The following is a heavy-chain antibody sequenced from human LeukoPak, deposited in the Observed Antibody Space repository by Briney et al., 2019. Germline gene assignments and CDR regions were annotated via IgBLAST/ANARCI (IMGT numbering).Heavy chain of an antibody. CDR1: GTILSSYY. CDR2: IFHSGNS. D-gene: IGHD4-17*01. CDR3: ARVTYVDDMLYQYFDY. J-gene: IGHJ4*02. V-gene: IGHV4-38-2*01. Sequence: SETLSLTCEVSGTILSSYYWSWIRQSPGKGLEWVGSIFHSGNSYYNPSLKSRLTMSVDTSKNQFSLKLTSVTAADTALYYCARVTYVDDMLYQYFDYWGQGILVTVSS.